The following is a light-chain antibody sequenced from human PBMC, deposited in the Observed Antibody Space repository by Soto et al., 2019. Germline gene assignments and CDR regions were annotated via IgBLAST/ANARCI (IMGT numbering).Light chain of an antibody. CDR2: DAS. Sequence: DIQMTQSPSTLSASVGDRVTITCRASQSISSWLAWYQQKPGKAPKLLIYDASSLESGVPSRFSGRGSGTEFTLTISSLQPDDFATYYCQQYHTYTNTFGQGT. CDR1: QSISSW. J-gene: IGKJ2*01. V-gene: IGKV1-5*01. CDR3: QQYHTYTNT.